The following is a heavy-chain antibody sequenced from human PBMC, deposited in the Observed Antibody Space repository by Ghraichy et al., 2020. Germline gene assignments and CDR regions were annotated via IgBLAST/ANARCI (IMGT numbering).Heavy chain of an antibody. Sequence: SVKVSCKASGFTFTSSAVQWVRQARGQRLEWIGWIVVGSGNTNYAQKFQERVTITRDMSTSTAYMELSSLRSEDTAVYYCAAPSMPAGVMDVWGQGTTVTVSS. CDR2: IVVGSGNT. J-gene: IGHJ6*02. D-gene: IGHD6-13*01. CDR1: GFTFTSSA. CDR3: AAPSMPAGVMDV. V-gene: IGHV1-58*01.